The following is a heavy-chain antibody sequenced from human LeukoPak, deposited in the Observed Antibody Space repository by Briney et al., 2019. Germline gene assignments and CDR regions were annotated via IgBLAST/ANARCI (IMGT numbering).Heavy chain of an antibody. CDR1: GGSISSYY. D-gene: IGHD3-16*02. Sequence: PSETLSLTCTVSGGSISSYYWSWIRQPPGKGLEWIGYIYYSGSTNYNPSLKSRVTISVDTSKNQFSLKLNSVTAADTAVYYCARGLEDYIWGTYRRVHFDYWGQGTLVTVSS. CDR2: IYYSGST. V-gene: IGHV4-59*01. J-gene: IGHJ4*02. CDR3: ARGLEDYIWGTYRRVHFDY.